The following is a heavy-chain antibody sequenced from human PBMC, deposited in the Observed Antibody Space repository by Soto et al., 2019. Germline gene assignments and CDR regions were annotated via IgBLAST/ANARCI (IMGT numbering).Heavy chain of an antibody. CDR2: IGAYNGNT. Sequence: ASVKVSCKASGYTFTSYGISWVRQAPGQGLEWMGWIGAYNGNTNYAQKLQGRVTMTTDTSTSTAYMELRSLRSDDTAVYYCARMGPCSSTSCHYSGDYWGQGTLVTVSS. D-gene: IGHD2-2*01. V-gene: IGHV1-18*01. CDR3: ARMGPCSSTSCHYSGDY. CDR1: GYTFTSYG. J-gene: IGHJ4*02.